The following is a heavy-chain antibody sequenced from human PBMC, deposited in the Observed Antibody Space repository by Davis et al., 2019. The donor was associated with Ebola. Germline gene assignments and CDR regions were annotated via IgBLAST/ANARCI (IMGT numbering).Heavy chain of an antibody. J-gene: IGHJ4*02. D-gene: IGHD3/OR15-3a*01. V-gene: IGHV3-21*01. CDR2: ISSSSSYI. CDR1: GFTFSSYS. Sequence: GGSLRLSCAASGFTFSSYSMNWVRQAPGKGLEWVSSISSSSSYIYYADSVKGRFTISRDNSKNTLYLQMNSLRAEDTAVYYCAREEGLGDFWTGYLDYWGQGTLVTVSS. CDR3: AREEGLGDFWTGYLDY.